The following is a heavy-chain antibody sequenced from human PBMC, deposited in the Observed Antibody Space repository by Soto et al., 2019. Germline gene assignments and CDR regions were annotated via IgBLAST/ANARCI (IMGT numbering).Heavy chain of an antibody. CDR2: IYYSGSN. Sequence: SETLSLTCTVSGGSISSGGYYWSWIRQHPGKDREWIGYIYYSGSNYYNPYLKSRVTISVDTSKNQFSLKLSSVTAADTSGYYCARCTGGSGEGWFDPWGQGTLVTVSS. D-gene: IGHD3-10*01. V-gene: IGHV4-31*03. J-gene: IGHJ5*02. CDR1: GGSISSGGYY. CDR3: ARCTGGSGEGWFDP.